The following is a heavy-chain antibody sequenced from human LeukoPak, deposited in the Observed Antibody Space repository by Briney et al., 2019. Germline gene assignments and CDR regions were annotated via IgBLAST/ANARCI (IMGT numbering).Heavy chain of an antibody. CDR1: GYRFTNYW. D-gene: IGHD2-15*01. CDR2: INPRDSDT. J-gene: IGHJ4*02. CDR3: ARWGGYCSGGNCYPLYYFDY. Sequence: GESLKISCEGSGYRFTNYWIGWVRQMPGKGLEWMGIINPRDSDTRYSPSFQGQVTISADKSISTAYLQWSSLKASDTAMYYCARWGGYCSGGNCYPLYYFDYWGQGTLVTVSS. V-gene: IGHV5-51*01.